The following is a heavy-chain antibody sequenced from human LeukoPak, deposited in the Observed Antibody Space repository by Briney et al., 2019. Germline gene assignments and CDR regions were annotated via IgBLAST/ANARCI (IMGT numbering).Heavy chain of an antibody. Sequence: GGSLRLSCAASGFTFSSYWMHWVRQAPGKGLVWVSGINSDGSSTSYADSVKGRFTISRDNAKNRLYLQMNSLRAEDTAVYYCARSYGDYVDYWGQGTLVTVSS. CDR3: ARSYGDYVDY. J-gene: IGHJ4*02. CDR1: GFTFSSYW. D-gene: IGHD4-17*01. CDR2: INSDGSST. V-gene: IGHV3-74*01.